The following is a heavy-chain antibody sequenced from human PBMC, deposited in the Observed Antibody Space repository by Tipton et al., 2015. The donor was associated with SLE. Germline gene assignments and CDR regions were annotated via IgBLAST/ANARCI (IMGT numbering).Heavy chain of an antibody. CDR2: TYRGGSR. CDR3: ATTVTTWGAFDI. D-gene: IGHD4-17*01. CDR1: DFIFNLYT. J-gene: IGHJ3*02. Sequence: GSLRPSCAASDFIFNLYTMHWVRQAPGKGLEWVSVTYRGGSRYLADAVKGRFTVSRDISKNTLYLQMDILRADDTAVYYCATTVTTWGAFDIWGQGTKVTVSS. V-gene: IGHV3-53*05.